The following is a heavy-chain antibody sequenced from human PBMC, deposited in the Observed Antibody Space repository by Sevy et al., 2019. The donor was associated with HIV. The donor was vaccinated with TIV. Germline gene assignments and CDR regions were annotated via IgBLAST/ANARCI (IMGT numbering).Heavy chain of an antibody. CDR2: IHYSGNT. D-gene: IGHD3-3*02. CDR1: GGSVSSGDHY. CDR3: ARDRIFAVGFNGMDV. V-gene: IGHV4-61*08. J-gene: IGHJ6*02. Sequence: SETLSLTCTVSGGSVSSGDHYWGWVRQPPGKGLEWIGYIHYSGNTNYNPSLKSRVTISVDTSKEQFSLKLSSVTAADTAVYYCARDRIFAVGFNGMDVWGQGTTVTVSS.